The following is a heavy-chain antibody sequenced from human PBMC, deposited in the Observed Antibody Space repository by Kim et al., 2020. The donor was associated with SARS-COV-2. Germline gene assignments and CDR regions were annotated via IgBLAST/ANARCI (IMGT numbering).Heavy chain of an antibody. CDR3: ARLTATPNDYYYYGMDV. J-gene: IGHJ6*02. CDR1: GGSFSGYY. V-gene: IGHV4-34*01. CDR2: INHSGST. Sequence: ETLSLTCAVYGGSFSGYYWSWIRQPPGKGLEWIGEINHSGSTNYNPSLKSRVTISVDTSKNQFSLKLSSVTAADTAVYYCARLTATPNDYYYYGMDVWGQGTTVTVSS.